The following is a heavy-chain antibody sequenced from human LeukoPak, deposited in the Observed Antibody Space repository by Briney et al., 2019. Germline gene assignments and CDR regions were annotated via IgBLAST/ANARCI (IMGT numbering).Heavy chain of an antibody. CDR1: GFSFSTNW. Sequence: PGGSLRLSCAASGFSFSTNWMNWVRQAPGRGLEWVSLIKSKANGETTHYAAPVKGRFTISRDDSENTLFLQMNSLKTEDTAVYYCVTERAGAFENWGQGTLVTVSS. V-gene: IGHV3-15*01. CDR2: IKSKANGETT. J-gene: IGHJ4*02. CDR3: VTERAGAFEN. D-gene: IGHD6-19*01.